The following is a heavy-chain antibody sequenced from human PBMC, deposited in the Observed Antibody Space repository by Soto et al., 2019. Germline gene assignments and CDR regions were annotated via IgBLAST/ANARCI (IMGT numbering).Heavy chain of an antibody. CDR1: GYTFTSYG. J-gene: IGHJ5*02. CDR2: ISAYNGNT. CDR3: ARGYCSSTSCYSFDP. D-gene: IGHD2-2*01. Sequence: ASVKVSCKASGYTFTSYGISWVRQAPGQGLEWMGWISAYNGNTNYAQKLQGRVTMTTDTSTSTAYMELRSLRSDDTAVYYCARGYCSSTSCYSFDPWGQGTLVTVSS. V-gene: IGHV1-18*01.